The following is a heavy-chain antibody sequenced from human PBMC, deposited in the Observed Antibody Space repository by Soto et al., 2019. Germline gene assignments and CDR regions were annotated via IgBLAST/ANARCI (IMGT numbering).Heavy chain of an antibody. CDR1: DFDFSSYG. CDR2: SSYDGRET. CDR3: ARDSGWPILNFDN. D-gene: IGHD3-10*01. Sequence: PGGSLRLSCAASDFDFSSYGIHWVRQAPGKGLEWVSASSYDGRETFYADSAKGRFTVSKEMSKNTAFLQMNALRHEDTAVYFCARDSGWPILNFDNWGQGTPATVSS. J-gene: IGHJ4*02. V-gene: IGHV3-30*03.